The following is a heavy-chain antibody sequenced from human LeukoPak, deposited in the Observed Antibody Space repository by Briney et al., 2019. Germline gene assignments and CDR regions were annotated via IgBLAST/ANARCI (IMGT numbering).Heavy chain of an antibody. Sequence: SETLSLTCAVYDGSFSGYYWSWIRQPPGKGLEWIGEINHSGSTNYNPSLKSRVTISVDTSKNQFSLKLSSVTAADTAVYYCARDSGRRGYYDSSGYNEIWGQGTLVTVSS. V-gene: IGHV4-34*01. CDR1: DGSFSGYY. CDR3: ARDSGRRGYYDSSGYNEI. J-gene: IGHJ4*02. CDR2: INHSGST. D-gene: IGHD3-22*01.